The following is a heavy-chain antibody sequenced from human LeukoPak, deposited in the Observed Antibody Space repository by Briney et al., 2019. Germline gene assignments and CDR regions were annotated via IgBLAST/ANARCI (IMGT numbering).Heavy chain of an antibody. CDR2: IKQDGSEK. J-gene: IGHJ4*02. Sequence: GGSLRLSCAASGFTFSNYWMSWVRQAPGKGLEWVANIKQDGSEKYYVDSVKGRFTISRDNAKNSLYLQMNSLRAEDTAVYYCAREVPFRYDSSGYHSNFDYWGQGTLVTVSS. CDR1: GFTFSNYW. D-gene: IGHD3-22*01. CDR3: AREVPFRYDSSGYHSNFDY. V-gene: IGHV3-7*01.